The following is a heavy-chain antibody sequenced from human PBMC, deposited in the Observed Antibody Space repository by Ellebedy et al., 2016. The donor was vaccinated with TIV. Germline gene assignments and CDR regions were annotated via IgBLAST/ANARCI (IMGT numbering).Heavy chain of an antibody. D-gene: IGHD2-21*02. V-gene: IGHV4-59*01. CDR3: AATQKTWTNSQGGRLLTEIGFDP. Sequence: MPSETLSLTCTVSGGSISNYYWNRIRQSPEKGLEWIGYIHHSGSTNYNPSLKSRITISVDTSKSQFSLKMSAVTAADTAVYYCAATQKTWTNSQGGRLLTEIGFDPWGQGTLVTVSS. J-gene: IGHJ5*02. CDR2: IHHSGST. CDR1: GGSISNYY.